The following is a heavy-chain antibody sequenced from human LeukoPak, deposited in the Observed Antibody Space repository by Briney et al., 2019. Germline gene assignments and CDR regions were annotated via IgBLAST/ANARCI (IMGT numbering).Heavy chain of an antibody. D-gene: IGHD3-22*01. CDR2: INPNSGGT. CDR3: ARSPLKGGSMIVVVITKEAWFDP. CDR1: GYTFTGYY. V-gene: IGHV1-2*02. J-gene: IGHJ5*02. Sequence: GASVKVSCKASGYTFTGYYMHWVRQAPGQGLEWMGWINPNSGGTNYAQKFQGRVTVTRDTSISTAYMELSRLRSDDTAVYYCARSPLKGGSMIVVVITKEAWFDPWGQGTLVTVSS.